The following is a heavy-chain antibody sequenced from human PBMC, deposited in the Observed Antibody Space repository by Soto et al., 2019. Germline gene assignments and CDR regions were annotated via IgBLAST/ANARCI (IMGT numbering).Heavy chain of an antibody. V-gene: IGHV3-11*01. CDR1: GFTVSSNF. CDR2: ISGNGEII. Sequence: VGSLRLSCAASGFTVSSNFMSWIRRAPGKGLEWISYISGNGEIIQYAASARGRFTISRDNAENSVYLEMDSLRAEDTALYYCARDVDADFRTDFDYWGRGTLVTVSS. J-gene: IGHJ4*02. CDR3: ARDVDADFRTDFDY. D-gene: IGHD4-17*01.